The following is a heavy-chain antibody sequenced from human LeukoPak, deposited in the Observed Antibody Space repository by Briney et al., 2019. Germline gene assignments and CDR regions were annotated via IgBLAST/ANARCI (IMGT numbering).Heavy chain of an antibody. CDR2: INHSGST. CDR1: GGSFSGYY. J-gene: IGHJ4*02. D-gene: IGHD5-24*01. CDR3: ARGRRDGYKVRRYFDY. V-gene: IGHV4-34*01. Sequence: PSETLSLTCAVYGGSFSGYYWSWIRQPPGEGLEWIGEINHSGSTNYNPSLKSRVTISVDTSKNQFSLKLSSVTAADTAVYYCARGRRDGYKVRRYFDYWGQGTLVTVSS.